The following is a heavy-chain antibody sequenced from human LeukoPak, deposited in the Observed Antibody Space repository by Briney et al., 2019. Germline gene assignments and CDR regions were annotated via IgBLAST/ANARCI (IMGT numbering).Heavy chain of an antibody. Sequence: GGSLRLSCAASGFTFSSYEMNWVRQAPGKGLEWVSYIGVSGSTMYYAESVKGRFTISRDNAKNSLYLQMNSLRAEDKTVYYCARERYCCSTSCPHGDLDYWGQGTLVSVSS. CDR2: IGVSGSTM. V-gene: IGHV3-48*03. CDR3: ARERYCCSTSCPHGDLDY. J-gene: IGHJ4*02. CDR1: GFTFSSYE. D-gene: IGHD2-2*01.